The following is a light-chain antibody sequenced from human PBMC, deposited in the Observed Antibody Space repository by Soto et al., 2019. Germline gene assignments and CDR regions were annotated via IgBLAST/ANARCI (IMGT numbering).Light chain of an antibody. CDR2: GSS. Sequence: EIVMTQSPSPRSGSPGDRVTPSCTATQLFSSNLPWYQRRPGQAHRLLIYGSSTRAAAVPPRFSGSASGTEFTLTISSPQSKYFGVYYCQQYNDWPRTFGRGTRLE. CDR3: QQYNDWPRT. V-gene: IGKV3-15*01. CDR1: QLFSSN. J-gene: IGKJ5*01.